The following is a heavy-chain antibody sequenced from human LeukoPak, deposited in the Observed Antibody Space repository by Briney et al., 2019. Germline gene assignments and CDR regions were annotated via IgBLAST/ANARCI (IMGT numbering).Heavy chain of an antibody. D-gene: IGHD6-19*01. J-gene: IGHJ4*02. Sequence: ASVTVSFKASGYTFTDYYVHWVRQAPGQGLAWMGWINSISGSTSYAQNFQGRVTMTRDTSISTLYVELSSLRSDDTAVYYCARVRVYSGGWNFDYWGQGTLVTVSS. CDR3: ARVRVYSGGWNFDY. V-gene: IGHV1-2*02. CDR1: GYTFTDYY. CDR2: INSISGST.